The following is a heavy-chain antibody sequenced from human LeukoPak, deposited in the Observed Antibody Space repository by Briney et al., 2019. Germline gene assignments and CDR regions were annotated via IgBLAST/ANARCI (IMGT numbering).Heavy chain of an antibody. CDR3: AKDTSGSFDY. CDR1: GFTFSDYA. CDR2: ISASGGTT. V-gene: IGHV3-23*01. J-gene: IGHJ4*02. D-gene: IGHD1-26*01. Sequence: GGSLTLSCAASGFTFSDYAMTWVRQAPGKGLEWVSGISASGGTTFYAESVKGRFTLSRDNSKNTLYLQMNSLRAEDTAVYYCAKDTSGSFDYWGQGTLVTVSS.